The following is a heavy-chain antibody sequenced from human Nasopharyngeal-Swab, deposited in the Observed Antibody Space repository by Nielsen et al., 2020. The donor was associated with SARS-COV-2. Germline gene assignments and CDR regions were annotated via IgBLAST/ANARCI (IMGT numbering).Heavy chain of an antibody. CDR3: ARDDSSNYDFWSGYYTSFDY. Sequence: ASVKVSCKASGDTFTSYGISWVRKAPGQGLEWMGWISAYNGNTNYAQKLQGRVTMTTDTSTSTAYMELRSLRSADTAVYYCARDDSSNYDFWSGYYTSFDYWGQGTLVTVSS. J-gene: IGHJ4*02. D-gene: IGHD3-3*01. CDR2: ISAYNGNT. CDR1: GDTFTSYG. V-gene: IGHV1-18*01.